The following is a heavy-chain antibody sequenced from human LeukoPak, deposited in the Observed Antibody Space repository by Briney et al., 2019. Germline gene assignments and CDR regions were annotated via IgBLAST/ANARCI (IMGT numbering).Heavy chain of an antibody. CDR2: RKQDGSEK. V-gene: IGHV3-7*01. CDR3: ARDLGGQWLVVDC. D-gene: IGHD6-19*01. J-gene: IGHJ4*02. Sequence: GGSLRLSCAASGFTFSSYYMAWVRQAPGKGLEWVANRKQDGSEKYYVGSVRGRFTISIDNAKNSLYLQLNSLRVEDTAVYFCARDLGGQWLVVDCWGQGTLVTVSS. CDR1: GFTFSSYY.